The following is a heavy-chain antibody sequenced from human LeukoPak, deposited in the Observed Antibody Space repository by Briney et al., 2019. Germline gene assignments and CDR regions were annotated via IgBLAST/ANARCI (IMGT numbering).Heavy chain of an antibody. CDR1: GGSISSSSYY. Sequence: TSETLSLTCTVSGGSISSSSYYWGWIRQPPGKGLEWIGSIYYSGTTYYNPSLKSRVTISIDTSTNQFSLKLNSVTAADTAVYYCASLQNIVGATPLPDYWGQGTQVTVSS. J-gene: IGHJ4*02. D-gene: IGHD1-26*01. V-gene: IGHV4-39*07. CDR3: ASLQNIVGATPLPDY. CDR2: IYYSGTT.